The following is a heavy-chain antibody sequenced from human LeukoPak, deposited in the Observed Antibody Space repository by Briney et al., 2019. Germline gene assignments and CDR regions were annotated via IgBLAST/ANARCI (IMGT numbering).Heavy chain of an antibody. J-gene: IGHJ4*02. CDR2: ISSSSSYT. D-gene: IGHD2-2*01. Sequence: PGGSLRLSCAASGFTFSDYYMSWIRQAPGKGLEWVSYISSSSSYTNYADSVKGRFTISRDNAKNSLYLQMNSLRAEDTAVYYCARTGNQLLSGYFDYWGQGTLVTVSS. CDR1: GFTFSDYY. CDR3: ARTGNQLLSGYFDY. V-gene: IGHV3-11*03.